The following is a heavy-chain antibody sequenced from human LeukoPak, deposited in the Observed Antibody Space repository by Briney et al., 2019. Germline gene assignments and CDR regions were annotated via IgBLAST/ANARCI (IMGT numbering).Heavy chain of an antibody. V-gene: IGHV3-74*03. CDR3: ARPKSWYSTDAFDF. CDR1: GFTFSSHW. D-gene: IGHD2-15*01. CDR2: INGDGSNT. Sequence: PGGSLRLSCAASGFTFSSHWMHWVRQAPGKWLVWVSRINGDGSNTTYADSVKGRFTISRDNAKNTLYLQMNSLRTEDTAVYHCARPKSWYSTDAFDFGGEGKMVTFSS. J-gene: IGHJ3*01.